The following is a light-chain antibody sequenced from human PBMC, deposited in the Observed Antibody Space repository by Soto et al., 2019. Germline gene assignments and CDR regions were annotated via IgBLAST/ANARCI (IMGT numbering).Light chain of an antibody. V-gene: IGKV3-20*01. CDR1: QSVSSSY. CDR3: QQYGSSSLT. CDR2: GAS. Sequence: EIVLTQSPGTLSLSPWERATLSCRASQSVSSSYLAWYQQQPGQAPRLLIYGASSRATGIPDRFSGSGSGTDFTLTISRLEPEDFAVYYCQQYGSSSLTFGGGTKVEIK. J-gene: IGKJ4*01.